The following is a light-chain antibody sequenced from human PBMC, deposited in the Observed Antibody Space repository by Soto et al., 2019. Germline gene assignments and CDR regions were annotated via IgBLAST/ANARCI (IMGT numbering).Light chain of an antibody. CDR1: SSDVGSYNR. J-gene: IGLJ1*01. CDR3: SSYTSSSTYV. Sequence: QSVLTQPPSVSGSPGQSVTISCTGTSSDVGSYNRVSWYQQPPGTAPKLMIYEVSNRPSGVPDRFSGSKSGNTASLTISGLQAEDEADYYCSSYTSSSTYVCGTGTEVTV. CDR2: EVS. V-gene: IGLV2-18*02.